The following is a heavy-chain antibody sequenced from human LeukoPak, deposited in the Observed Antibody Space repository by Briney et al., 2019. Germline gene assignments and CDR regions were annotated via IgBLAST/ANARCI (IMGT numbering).Heavy chain of an antibody. Sequence: SETLSLTCTVSGYSISSGYYWGWIRQPPGKGLEWIGSIYYSGSTYYNPSLKSRVTISVDTSKNQFSLKLSSVTAADTAVYYCARHNSGSYPYWYFDLWGRGTLVTVSS. D-gene: IGHD1-26*01. CDR3: ARHNSGSYPYWYFDL. J-gene: IGHJ2*01. V-gene: IGHV4-38-2*02. CDR1: GYSISSGYY. CDR2: IYYSGST.